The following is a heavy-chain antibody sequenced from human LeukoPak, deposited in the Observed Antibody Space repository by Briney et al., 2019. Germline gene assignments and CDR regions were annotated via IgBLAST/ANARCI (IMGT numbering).Heavy chain of an antibody. CDR1: DDSITMYY. J-gene: IGHJ6*03. D-gene: IGHD4-11*01. Sequence: SETLSLTCTVSDDSITMYYWTWIRQPPGPGLEWIGYVDHTGSTKFNPSLNGRVSISRDTSNNFFYLRLRSVTAADTAVYFCARGRVSSSTWYSTYYYFFYMDFWGKGTTVTVSS. V-gene: IGHV4-59*01. CDR3: ARGRVSSSTWYSTYYYFFYMDF. CDR2: VDHTGST.